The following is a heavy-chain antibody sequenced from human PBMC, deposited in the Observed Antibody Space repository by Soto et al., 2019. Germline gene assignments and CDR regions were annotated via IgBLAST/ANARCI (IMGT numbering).Heavy chain of an antibody. J-gene: IGHJ4*02. CDR3: TVWPGGCQSNFEY. Sequence: GGSLRLSCIASGFTFDDYVMTWVRQAPGKGLEFVGHIMRGGTTEYAASVKGRFTTSRDDSKSIAYVQMNSLKTDDTAVYYCTVWPGGCQSNFEYWGQGALVTVSS. CDR2: IMRGGTT. CDR1: GFTFDDYV. V-gene: IGHV3-49*04. D-gene: IGHD2-21*01.